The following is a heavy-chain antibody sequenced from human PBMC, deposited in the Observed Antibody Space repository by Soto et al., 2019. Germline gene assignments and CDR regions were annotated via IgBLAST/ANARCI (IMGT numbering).Heavy chain of an antibody. CDR3: AIYYFVRAISHYGIEV. CDR1: GYTLTELS. D-gene: IGHD3-10*02. J-gene: IGHJ6*01. V-gene: IGHV1-24*01. CDR2: FDPEDGET. Sequence: ASVKVSCKVSGYTLTELSMHWVRQAPGKGLEWMGGFDPEDGETIYAQKFQGRVTMTEDTSTDTAYMELSSLRSEDTAVYYCAIYYFVRAISHYGIEVWGPATLVTVSS.